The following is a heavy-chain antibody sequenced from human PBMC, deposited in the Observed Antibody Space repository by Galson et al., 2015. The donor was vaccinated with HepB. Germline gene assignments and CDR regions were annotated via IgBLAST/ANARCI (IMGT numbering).Heavy chain of an antibody. CDR3: ARALYPRPYDY. V-gene: IGHV3-33*01. J-gene: IGHJ4*02. CDR1: GFTFSSYG. CDR2: IWYDGSNK. Sequence: SLRLSCAASGFTFSSYGMHWVRQAPGKGLEWVAVIWYDGSNKYYADSVKGRFTISRDNSKNTLYLQMNSLRAEDSAVYYCARALYPRPYDYWGQGTLVTVSS.